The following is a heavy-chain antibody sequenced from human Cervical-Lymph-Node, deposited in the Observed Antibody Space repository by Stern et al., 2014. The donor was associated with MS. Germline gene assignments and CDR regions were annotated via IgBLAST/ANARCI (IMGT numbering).Heavy chain of an antibody. V-gene: IGHV2-70*01. CDR3: ARDYRGVGGYVGLVGSYYYYGMDV. D-gene: IGHD5-12*01. CDR1: GFSLSTSGMC. CDR2: LDWDDDK. Sequence: ESGPALVKPTQTLTLTCTFSGFSLSTSGMCVSWIRQPPGKALEWLALLDWDDDKYYSTSLKTRLTISKDTSKNQVVLTMTNMDPVDTATYYCARDYRGVGGYVGLVGSYYYYGMDVWGQGTTVTVSS. J-gene: IGHJ6*02.